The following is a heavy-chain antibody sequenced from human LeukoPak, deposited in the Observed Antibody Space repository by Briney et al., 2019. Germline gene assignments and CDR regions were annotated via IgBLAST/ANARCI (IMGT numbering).Heavy chain of an antibody. CDR3: ARYLRRDGRNVASLGFDI. CDR2: IYSGGST. CDR1: GSTVSSNY. J-gene: IGHJ3*02. Sequence: GGSLRRSCAASGSTVSSNYMSWVRQAPGKGLEWVSVIYSGGSTYYANSVKGSFTISRDNSKTTLDLQMNSLRAQDTAVYYCARYLRRDGRNVASLGFDIWGQGTMVTVSS. V-gene: IGHV3-66*01. D-gene: IGHD5-24*01.